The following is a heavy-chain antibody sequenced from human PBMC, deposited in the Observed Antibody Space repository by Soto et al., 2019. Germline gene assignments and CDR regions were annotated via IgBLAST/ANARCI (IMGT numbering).Heavy chain of an antibody. D-gene: IGHD5-18*01. CDR2: ISYDGSNK. CDR3: ARDRQGYSYRSYYYGMDV. Sequence: GGSLRLSCAASGFTFSSYAMHWVRQAPGKGLEWVAVISYDGSNKYYADSVKGRFTISRDNSKNTLYLQMNSLRAEDTAVYYCARDRQGYSYRSYYYGMDVWGQGTTVTVSS. V-gene: IGHV3-30-3*01. J-gene: IGHJ6*02. CDR1: GFTFSSYA.